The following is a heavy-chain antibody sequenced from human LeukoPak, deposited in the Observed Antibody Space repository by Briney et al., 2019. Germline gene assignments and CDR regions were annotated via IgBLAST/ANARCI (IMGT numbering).Heavy chain of an antibody. Sequence: SETLSLTCTVSGGSISSSSYYLGWIRQPPGKGLEWIGSIYYSGSTYYNPSLKSRVTISVDTSKNHFSLKLSSVTAADTAVYYCARHDGYSNYYWFDPWGQGTLVTVSS. CDR1: GGSISSSSYY. CDR2: IYYSGST. D-gene: IGHD4-11*01. V-gene: IGHV4-39*01. CDR3: ARHDGYSNYYWFDP. J-gene: IGHJ5*02.